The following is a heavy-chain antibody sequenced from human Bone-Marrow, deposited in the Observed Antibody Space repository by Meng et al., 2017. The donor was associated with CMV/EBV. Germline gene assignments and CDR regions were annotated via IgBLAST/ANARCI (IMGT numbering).Heavy chain of an antibody. CDR2: MNPNSGNT. J-gene: IGHJ4*02. CDR3: ARGRTSPLLWFGETRFDY. CDR1: GGTFGTYA. D-gene: IGHD3-10*01. V-gene: IGHV1-8*02. Sequence: ASVKVSCKASGGTFGTYAVSWVRQAPGQGLEWMGWMNPNSGNTGYAQKFQGRVTMTRNTSISTAYMELSSLRSEDTAVYYCARGRTSPLLWFGETRFDYWGQGTLVTVSS.